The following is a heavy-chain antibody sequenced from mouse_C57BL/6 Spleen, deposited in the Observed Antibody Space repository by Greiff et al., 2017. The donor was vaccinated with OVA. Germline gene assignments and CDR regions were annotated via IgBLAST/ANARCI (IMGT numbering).Heavy chain of an antibody. D-gene: IGHD1-1*01. Sequence: QVQLQQPGAELVKPGASVKMSCKASGYTFTSYWITWVKQRPGQGLEWIGDIYPGSGSTNYNEKFKSKATLTVDTSSSTAYMQLSSLTSEDSAVDYCARWGITTVVADYWGQGTTLTVSS. V-gene: IGHV1-55*01. CDR2: IYPGSGST. J-gene: IGHJ2*01. CDR1: GYTFTSYW. CDR3: ARWGITTVVADY.